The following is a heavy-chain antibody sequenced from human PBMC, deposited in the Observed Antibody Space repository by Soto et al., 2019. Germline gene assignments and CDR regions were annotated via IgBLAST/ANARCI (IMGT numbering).Heavy chain of an antibody. CDR2: IYHSGST. CDR3: ARAAMGGSSWPFDY. CDR1: GGSISSSNW. Sequence: QVQLQESGPGLVKPSGTLSLTCAVSGGSISSSNWWSWVRQPPGKGLEWIGEIYHSGSTNYNPSPRSRVTISVDKSKNQFPLKLSSVTAADTAVYYCARAAMGGSSWPFDYWGQGTLVTVSS. J-gene: IGHJ4*02. D-gene: IGHD6-13*01. V-gene: IGHV4-4*02.